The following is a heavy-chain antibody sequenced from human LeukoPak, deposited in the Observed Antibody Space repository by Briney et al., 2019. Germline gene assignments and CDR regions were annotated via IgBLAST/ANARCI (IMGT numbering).Heavy chain of an antibody. CDR2: ISYDGSNK. V-gene: IGHV3-30-3*01. CDR3: AREGAGAFDY. J-gene: IGHJ4*02. D-gene: IGHD1-26*01. CDR1: GFTFSSYI. Sequence: GGPLRLSCAASGFTFSSYIMHWVRQAPGKGLEWVAVISYDGSNKYYPDSVNGRFTISRDNSKNTQYLQMNSLRAEDIAVYYCAREGAGAFDYWGQGTLVTVSS.